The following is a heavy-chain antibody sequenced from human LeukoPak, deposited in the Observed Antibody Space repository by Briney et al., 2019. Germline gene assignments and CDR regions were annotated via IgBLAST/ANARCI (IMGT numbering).Heavy chain of an antibody. CDR3: ARGHYYGSGSSDY. J-gene: IGHJ4*02. CDR1: GGSISSSSYY. D-gene: IGHD3-10*01. CDR2: IYYSGST. Sequence: PSETLSLTCTVSGGSISSSSYYWGWIRQPPGKGLEWIGSIYYSGSTYYNPSLKSRVTISVDTSKNQFSLKLSSVTAADTAVYYCARGHYYGSGSSDYWGQGTLVTVSS. V-gene: IGHV4-39*07.